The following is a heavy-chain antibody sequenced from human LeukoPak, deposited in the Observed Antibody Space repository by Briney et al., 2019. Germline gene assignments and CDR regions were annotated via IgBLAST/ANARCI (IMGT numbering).Heavy chain of an antibody. V-gene: IGHV3-23*01. CDR1: GFTFSSYA. Sequence: GGSLRLSCAASGFTFSSYAMSWVRQAPGKGLEWVSAISGNGGSTYYADSVKGRFTISRDNSKNTLYLQMNSLRAEDTAVYYCAKDPLRRGYSYGYSGAFDYWGQGTLVTVSS. CDR2: ISGNGGST. D-gene: IGHD5-18*01. J-gene: IGHJ4*02. CDR3: AKDPLRRGYSYGYSGAFDY.